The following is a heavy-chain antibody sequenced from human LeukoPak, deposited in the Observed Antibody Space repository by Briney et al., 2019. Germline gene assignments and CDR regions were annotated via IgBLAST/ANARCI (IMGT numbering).Heavy chain of an antibody. CDR3: AKDGATGSYYMDV. D-gene: IGHD5-24*01. CDR2: IKQDGSEQ. V-gene: IGHV3-7*03. Sequence: PGGSLRLSCAASGFTFTTYWMGWVRQAPGKGLEWVANIKQDGSEQYYVDSVKGRFTISRDNSKNSLYLQMNSLRAEDTALYYCAKDGATGSYYMDVWGKGTTVTVSS. J-gene: IGHJ6*03. CDR1: GFTFTTYW.